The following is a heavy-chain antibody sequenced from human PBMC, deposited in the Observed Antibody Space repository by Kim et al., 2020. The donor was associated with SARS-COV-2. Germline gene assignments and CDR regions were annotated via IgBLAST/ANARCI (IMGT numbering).Heavy chain of an antibody. V-gene: IGHV4-39*01. Sequence: YYTPSLKSRVTISVDTSKNQFSLKLSSVTAADTAVYYCARVGGSYFPFDYWGQGTLVTVSS. CDR3: ARVGGSYFPFDY. D-gene: IGHD1-26*01. J-gene: IGHJ4*02.